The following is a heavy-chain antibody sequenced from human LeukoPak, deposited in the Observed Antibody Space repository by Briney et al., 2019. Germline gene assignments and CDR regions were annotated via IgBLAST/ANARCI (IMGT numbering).Heavy chain of an antibody. D-gene: IGHD6-6*01. V-gene: IGHV1-8*01. Sequence: ASVKVSCKASGYTFTSYDINWVRQATGQVLEWMGWMNPNSGNTGYAQKFQGRVTMTRNTSISTAYMELSSLRSEDTAVYYCAREVYPGGSSLGDYWGQGTLVTVSS. J-gene: IGHJ4*02. CDR2: MNPNSGNT. CDR3: AREVYPGGSSLGDY. CDR1: GYTFTSYD.